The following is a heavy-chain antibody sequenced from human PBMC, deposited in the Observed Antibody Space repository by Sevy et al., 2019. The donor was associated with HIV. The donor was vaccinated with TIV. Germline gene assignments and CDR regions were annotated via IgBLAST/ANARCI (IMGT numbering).Heavy chain of an antibody. CDR3: ASQGDSNYAIDWFDA. D-gene: IGHD4-4*01. V-gene: IGHV4-38-2*01. Sequence: SETLSLTCAVSGYSFSSVYYWGWIRQPPGRGLEWIGSIYPSGGTFYNPSLRSRVTISVDTSKNQFSLKLNSVTAADTAVYYCASQGDSNYAIDWFDAWGQGTLVTVSS. CDR2: IYPSGGT. CDR1: GYSFSSVYY. J-gene: IGHJ5*02.